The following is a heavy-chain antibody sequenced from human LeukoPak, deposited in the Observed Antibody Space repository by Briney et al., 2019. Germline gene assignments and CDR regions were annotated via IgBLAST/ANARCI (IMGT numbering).Heavy chain of an antibody. CDR2: IYTSGST. D-gene: IGHD6-6*01. CDR1: GGTISSGSYY. Sequence: PSETPSLTCTVSGGTISSGSYYWSWIRQPPGKGLEWIGRIYTSGSTNYNPSLKSRVTISVDTSKNQFSLKLSSVTAADTAVSYCASWIAARGYYYYYYMDVWGKGTTVTVSS. V-gene: IGHV4-61*02. CDR3: ASWIAARGYYYYYYMDV. J-gene: IGHJ6*03.